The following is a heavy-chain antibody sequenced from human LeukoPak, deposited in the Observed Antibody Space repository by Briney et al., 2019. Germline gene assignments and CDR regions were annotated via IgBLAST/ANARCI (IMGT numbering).Heavy chain of an antibody. CDR1: GDSVSSNSAA. Sequence: SQTLSLTCAISGDSVSSNSAAWNWIRQSPSRGLEWLVRTYYRSKWYNDYAVSVKSRITIKPDTSKNKSSLQLNSVTPENTAVYYCARVVQIWYFDAFDIWGQGTMVTVSS. J-gene: IGHJ3*02. CDR2: TYYRSKWYN. D-gene: IGHD5-18*01. V-gene: IGHV6-1*01. CDR3: ARVVQIWYFDAFDI.